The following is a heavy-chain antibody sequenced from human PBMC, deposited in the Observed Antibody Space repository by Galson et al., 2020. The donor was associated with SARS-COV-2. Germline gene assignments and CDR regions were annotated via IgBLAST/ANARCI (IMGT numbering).Heavy chain of an antibody. Sequence: GGSLRLSCSASGFIFSDYAMHWVRQAPGKGLEYVSAISSNGETSFYADSVKGRFTMYRDNSKNMFYLQMTALRLEDTASYFCLSYSSTRQNHWGQGTPVTVSS. CDR2: ISSNGETS. CDR3: LSYSSTRQNH. V-gene: IGHV3-64D*06. J-gene: IGHJ5*02. CDR1: GFIFSDYA. D-gene: IGHD2-2*01.